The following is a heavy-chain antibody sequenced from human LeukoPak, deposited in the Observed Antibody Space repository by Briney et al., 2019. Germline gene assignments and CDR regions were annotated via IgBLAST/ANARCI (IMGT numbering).Heavy chain of an antibody. CDR3: ARMNYYDSSGYSNWFDP. D-gene: IGHD3-22*01. CDR1: GGTFNHFG. J-gene: IGHJ5*02. CDR2: IIPILGIA. V-gene: IGHV1-69*04. Sequence: ASVKVSCKASGGTFNHFGISWVRQAPGQGLEWMGRIIPILGIANYAQKFQGRVTITADKSTSTAYMELSSLRSEDTAVYYCARMNYYDSSGYSNWFDPWGQGTLVTVSS.